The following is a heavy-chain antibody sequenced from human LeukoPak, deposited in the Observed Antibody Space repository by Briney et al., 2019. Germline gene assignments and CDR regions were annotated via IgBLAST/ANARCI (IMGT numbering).Heavy chain of an antibody. CDR1: GFTFSRHN. Sequence: GGSLRLSCAASGFTFSRHNMNWVRQAPGEGLEWVSSISTSSSYIYYADSVKGRFTISRDNAKNSLYLQMNSLRPEDTAVYYCARDVVVVVATDSNFDYWGQGTLVTVSS. D-gene: IGHD2-15*01. J-gene: IGHJ4*02. CDR2: ISTSSSYI. V-gene: IGHV3-21*01. CDR3: ARDVVVVVATDSNFDY.